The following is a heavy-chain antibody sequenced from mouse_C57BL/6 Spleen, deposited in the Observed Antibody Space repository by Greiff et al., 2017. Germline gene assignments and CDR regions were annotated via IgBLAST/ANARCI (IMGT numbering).Heavy chain of an antibody. Sequence: VQLQQSGPELVKPGDSVKISCKASGYSFTGYFMNWVMQSHGKSLEWIGRINPYNGDTFYNQKFKGKATLTVDKSSSTAHMELRSLTSEDSAVYYCARHYDGYPDFDYWGQGTTLTVSS. CDR2: INPYNGDT. CDR1: GYSFTGYF. CDR3: ARHYDGYPDFDY. V-gene: IGHV1-20*01. D-gene: IGHD2-3*01. J-gene: IGHJ2*01.